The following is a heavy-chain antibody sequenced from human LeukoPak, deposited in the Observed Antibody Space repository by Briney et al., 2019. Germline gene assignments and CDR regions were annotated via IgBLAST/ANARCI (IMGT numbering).Heavy chain of an antibody. D-gene: IGHD4-17*01. Sequence: PSENPFPTFAVYGGSFRGYYWSWIRQPPRKGPGWIGEINHSGSTNYNPSLKSRVTISVDTSKNQFSLKLSSVTAADTAVYYCARAGLNGDVDYWGQGTLVTVSS. CDR1: GGSFRGYY. V-gene: IGHV4-34*01. CDR3: ARAGLNGDVDY. CDR2: INHSGST. J-gene: IGHJ4*02.